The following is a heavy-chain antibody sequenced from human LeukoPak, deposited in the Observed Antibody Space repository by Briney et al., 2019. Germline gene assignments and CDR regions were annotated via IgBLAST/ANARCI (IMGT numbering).Heavy chain of an antibody. V-gene: IGHV4-39*07. CDR1: GGSISSSSYY. CDR2: IYYSGST. J-gene: IGHJ5*02. Sequence: SETLSLTCTVSGGSISSSSYYWGWIRQPPGKGLEWIGSIYYSGSTYYNPSLKSRVTISVDTSKNQFSLKLSSVTAADTAVYYCARESLSRMGIGAIAAAGKAPFDPWGQGTLVTVSS. D-gene: IGHD6-13*01. CDR3: ARESLSRMGIGAIAAAGKAPFDP.